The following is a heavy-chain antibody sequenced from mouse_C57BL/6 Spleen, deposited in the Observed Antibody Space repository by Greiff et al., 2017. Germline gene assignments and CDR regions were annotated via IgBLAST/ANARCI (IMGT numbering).Heavy chain of an antibody. CDR2: ISGGGGNT. CDR3: ARLYYGSPWYFDV. CDR1: GFTFSSYT. J-gene: IGHJ1*03. D-gene: IGHD1-1*01. Sequence: EVQRVESGGGLVKPGGSLKLSCAASGFTFSSYTMSWVRQTPEKRLEWVATISGGGGNTYYPDSVKGRFTISRDNAKNTLYLQMSSLRSEDTALYYCARLYYGSPWYFDVWGTGTTVTVSS. V-gene: IGHV5-9*01.